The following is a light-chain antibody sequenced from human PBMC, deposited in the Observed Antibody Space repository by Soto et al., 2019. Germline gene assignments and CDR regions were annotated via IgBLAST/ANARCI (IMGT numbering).Light chain of an antibody. CDR3: QKYNSAPHT. CDR2: AAS. V-gene: IGKV1-27*01. J-gene: IGKJ2*01. CDR1: QGISNY. Sequence: DIQMTQSPSSLSASVGDRVTITCRASQGISNYLAWYQQKPGKVPKLLIYAASTLHSGVPSRFSGSGSGTDFTLTISSLQPEDVAKYYCQKYNSAPHTFGQRTKLEIK.